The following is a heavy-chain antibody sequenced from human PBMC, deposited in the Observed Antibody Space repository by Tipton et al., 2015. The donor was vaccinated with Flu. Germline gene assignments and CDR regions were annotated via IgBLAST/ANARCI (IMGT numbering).Heavy chain of an antibody. CDR3: ARTTYDYTNFGTPGAYGMDV. D-gene: IGHD4-11*01. J-gene: IGHJ6*02. Sequence: TLSLTCAVSGNSIRSSNYYWGWIRQPPGKGLEWIGNIHRSGNTYYNSSLKSRVTISLDKSKNQFSLRLVSMTATDTAVYYCARTTYDYTNFGTPGAYGMDVWGQGTTVTVS. CDR1: GNSIRSSNYY. V-gene: IGHV4-38-2*01. CDR2: IHRSGNT.